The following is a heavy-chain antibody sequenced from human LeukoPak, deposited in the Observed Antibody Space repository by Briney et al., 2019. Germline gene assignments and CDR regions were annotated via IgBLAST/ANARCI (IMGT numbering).Heavy chain of an antibody. J-gene: IGHJ4*02. CDR3: ANYYDSSGYYRVVGYFDY. CDR2: IYYSGST. V-gene: IGHV4-59*08. Sequence: SETLSLTCTVSGGSISSYYWSWIRQPPGKGLEWIGYIYYSGSTNYNPSLKSRVTISVDTSKNQFSLKLSSVTAADTAVYYCANYYDSSGYYRVVGYFDYWGQGTLVTVSS. D-gene: IGHD3-22*01. CDR1: GGSISSYY.